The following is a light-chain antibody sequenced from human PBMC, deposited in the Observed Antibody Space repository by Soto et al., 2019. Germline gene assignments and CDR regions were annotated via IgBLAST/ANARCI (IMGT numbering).Light chain of an antibody. Sequence: AIQMTQSPSSLSASVGDRVTITCRASQGIKNDVGWYQQKPGKAPKLLIYAASSLQSGVPPRFSGSGSGTDFTLTISSLQPEDFATYYCLQDYNSPYTFGQGTKLEIK. J-gene: IGKJ2*01. CDR2: AAS. CDR1: QGIKND. V-gene: IGKV1-6*01. CDR3: LQDYNSPYT.